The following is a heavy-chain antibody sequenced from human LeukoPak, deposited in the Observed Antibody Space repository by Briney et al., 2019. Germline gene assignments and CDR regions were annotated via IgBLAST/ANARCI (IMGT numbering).Heavy chain of an antibody. D-gene: IGHD7-27*01. Sequence: PGGSLRLSCAASGFTFTSYDMSWVRQAPGKGLEWVSAISGGGLSTYYADSVKGRFTISRDNSKTTLFLQMNSLRAEDTAVYYCAKIDSSSLGPQGSWGQGTLVTVSS. CDR1: GFTFTSYD. CDR3: AKIDSSSLGPQGS. J-gene: IGHJ5*02. CDR2: ISGGGLST. V-gene: IGHV3-23*01.